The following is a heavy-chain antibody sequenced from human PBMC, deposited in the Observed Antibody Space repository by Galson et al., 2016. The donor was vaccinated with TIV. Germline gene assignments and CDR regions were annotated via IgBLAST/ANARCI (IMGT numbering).Heavy chain of an antibody. D-gene: IGHD2-2*01. CDR2: IGASGRIS. Sequence: SLRLSCAASGFTFGDFYMSWVRQAPGKGLEWISYIGASGRISYYADSVQGRFTISRDNAKNSLYLQMNGLRVEDTAVYYCARDCSSSNCYTDPIYFDSWGQGVLVTVSS. CDR3: ARDCSSSNCYTDPIYFDS. J-gene: IGHJ4*02. CDR1: GFTFGDFY. V-gene: IGHV3-11*01.